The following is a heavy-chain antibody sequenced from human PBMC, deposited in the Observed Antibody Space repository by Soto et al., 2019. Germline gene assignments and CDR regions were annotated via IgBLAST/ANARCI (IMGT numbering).Heavy chain of an antibody. D-gene: IGHD6-19*01. CDR2: IYYSGST. Sequence: QVQLQESGPGLVKPSETLSLTCTVSGGSISSYYWSWIRQPPGKGLEWIGYIYYSGSTNYNPSLKGRVTISVDTSKNQFSLKLSSVTAADTAVYYCARGTAVAGRGWFDPWGQGTLVTVSS. CDR3: ARGTAVAGRGWFDP. CDR1: GGSISSYY. J-gene: IGHJ5*02. V-gene: IGHV4-59*01.